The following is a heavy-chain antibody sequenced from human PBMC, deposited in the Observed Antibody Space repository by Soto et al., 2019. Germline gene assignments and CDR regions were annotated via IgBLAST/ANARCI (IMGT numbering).Heavy chain of an antibody. CDR2: TCRYGREL. V-gene: IGHV3-74*01. J-gene: IGHJ4*02. Sequence: GGSLRLSCAASGFTFSTYCMHWVRHTPGTGLVWVSRTCRYGRELYYADSVKGRFTSSRDDAKNTLYLQMDSLRVEDTGIYYCVRGTTAWRGMDYWGQGALVTVSS. CDR3: VRGTTAWRGMDY. D-gene: IGHD1-1*01. CDR1: GFTFSTYC.